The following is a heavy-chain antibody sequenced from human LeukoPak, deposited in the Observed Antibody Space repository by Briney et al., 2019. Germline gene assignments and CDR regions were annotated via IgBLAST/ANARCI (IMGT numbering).Heavy chain of an antibody. J-gene: IGHJ4*02. Sequence: SETLSLTCAVYGGSFSGYYWSWIRQPPGKGLEWIGEINHSGSTNYNPSLKSRVPISVDTSKNQFSLKLSSVTAADTAVYYCARGSDCSSTSCEVIMVRGVITFFDYWGQGTLVTVSS. CDR2: INHSGST. D-gene: IGHD2-2*01. CDR1: GGSFSGYY. V-gene: IGHV4-34*01. CDR3: ARGSDCSSTSCEVIMVRGVITFFDY.